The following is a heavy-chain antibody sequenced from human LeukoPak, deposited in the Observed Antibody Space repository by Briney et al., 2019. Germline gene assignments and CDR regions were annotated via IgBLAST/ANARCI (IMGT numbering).Heavy chain of an antibody. Sequence: GGSLRLSCAASGFTFRSCCMHWVRQAPGKGLEWVAVISYDGSSKNYADSAKGRFTISRDNSKNTQYLQMNSLRAEDTAVYYCAKEFRGMEANDYYYGIDVWGQGTTVTVSS. CDR3: AKEFRGMEANDYYYGIDV. J-gene: IGHJ6*02. D-gene: IGHD2-21*01. V-gene: IGHV3-30*18. CDR2: ISYDGSSK. CDR1: GFTFRSCC.